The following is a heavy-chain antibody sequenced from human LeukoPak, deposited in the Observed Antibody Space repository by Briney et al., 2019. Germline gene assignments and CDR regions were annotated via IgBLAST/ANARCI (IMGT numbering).Heavy chain of an antibody. D-gene: IGHD3-10*01. V-gene: IGHV4-39*07. J-gene: IGHJ4*02. CDR3: ARGEVRYYGSGSPHYYFDY. Sequence: PGGSLRLSCAASGFTLSTYGMHWVRQAPGKGLEWIGSIYYSGSIYYNPSLKSRVTISVDTSKNQFSLKLSSVTAADTAVYYCARGEVRYYGSGSPHYYFDYWGQGTLVTVSS. CDR2: IYYSGSI. CDR1: GFTLSTYG.